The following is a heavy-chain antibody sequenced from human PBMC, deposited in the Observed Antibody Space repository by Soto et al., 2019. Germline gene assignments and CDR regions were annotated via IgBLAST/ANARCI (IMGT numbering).Heavy chain of an antibody. V-gene: IGHV4-59*08. CDR3: ARRYGLGSFDY. CDR2: IYYSGST. CDR1: GGSISSYY. J-gene: IGHJ4*02. Sequence: QVQLQESGPGLVKPSETLSLTCTVSGGSISSYYWSWIRQPPGKGQEWIGYIYYSGSTNYNPSLKSRVTISVDTSKNQFSLKLSSVTAADTAVYYCARRYGLGSFDYWGQGTLVTVSS. D-gene: IGHD3-10*01.